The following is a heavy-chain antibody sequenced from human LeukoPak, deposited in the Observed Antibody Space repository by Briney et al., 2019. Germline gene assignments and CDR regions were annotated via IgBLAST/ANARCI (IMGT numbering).Heavy chain of an antibody. Sequence: PGGSLRLSCAASGFTVSSNYISWVRQAPGKGLEWVSIIYDGGSTYYADSVKGRFTISRDNSKDTLYLQMSSVRVDDTAVYYCARDRGRYYDSRGFYWGYYFDSWGQGILVTVST. V-gene: IGHV3-66*01. D-gene: IGHD3-22*01. CDR3: ARDRGRYYDSRGFYWGYYFDS. CDR2: IYDGGST. J-gene: IGHJ4*02. CDR1: GFTVSSNY.